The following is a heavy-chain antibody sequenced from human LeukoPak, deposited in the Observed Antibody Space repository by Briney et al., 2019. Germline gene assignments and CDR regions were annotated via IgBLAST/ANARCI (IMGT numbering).Heavy chain of an antibody. J-gene: IGHJ3*02. CDR3: ARRKEEEYQLLFYSDAFDI. Sequence: SETLSLTCTVSGGSISSYYWSWIRQPPGKGLEWIGHIYYSGSTNYNASLKSRVTISVDTSKNQFSLKLSSVTAADTAVYYCARRKEEEYQLLFYSDAFDIWGQGTMVTVSS. V-gene: IGHV4-59*01. CDR2: IYYSGST. CDR1: GGSISSYY. D-gene: IGHD2-2*01.